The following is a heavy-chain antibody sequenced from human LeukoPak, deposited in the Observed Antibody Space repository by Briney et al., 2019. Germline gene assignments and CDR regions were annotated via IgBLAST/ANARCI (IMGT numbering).Heavy chain of an antibody. V-gene: IGHV4-4*07. CDR3: ASLRSSSYHLEGWFDP. CDR2: IYMSGAT. Sequence: SETLSLTCSVSGGSINNYYWNWIRQPAGKTLEWIGRIYMSGATHYNPSLKSRVTISVDTSKNQFSLKLSSVTAADTAVYYCASLRSSSYHLEGWFDPWGQGTLVTVSS. D-gene: IGHD2-15*01. CDR1: GGSINNYY. J-gene: IGHJ5*02.